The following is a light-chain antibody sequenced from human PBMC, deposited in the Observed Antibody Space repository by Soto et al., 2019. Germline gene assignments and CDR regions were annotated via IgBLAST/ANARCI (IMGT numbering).Light chain of an antibody. Sequence: DIPLAQSPSTLSASVGDRLIITCRATQSINWLAWYQQKPGKAPKLLIFEASRLESGIPSRFSGSGSGTEFPLTISSLQPDDFGTYYCQHYDTYSPMWTFGQGTKVDVK. J-gene: IGKJ1*01. CDR3: QHYDTYSPMWT. CDR2: EAS. CDR1: QSINW. V-gene: IGKV1-5*03.